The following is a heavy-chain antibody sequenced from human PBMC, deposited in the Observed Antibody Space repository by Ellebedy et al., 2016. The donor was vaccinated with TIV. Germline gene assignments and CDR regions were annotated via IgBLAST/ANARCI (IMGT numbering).Heavy chain of an antibody. J-gene: IGHJ4*02. D-gene: IGHD2-2*01. CDR3: VRDFQLAY. CDR1: GFTFDSYS. CDR2: ISSDGGLI. V-gene: IGHV3-21*06. Sequence: GGSLRLXXEVFGFTFDSYSMHWVRQAPGKGLQWVSAISSDGGLIFYADSVKGRFSISRVNGKNSLYLHMNSLRPEDTAVYYCVRDFQLAYWGQGTLVTVSS.